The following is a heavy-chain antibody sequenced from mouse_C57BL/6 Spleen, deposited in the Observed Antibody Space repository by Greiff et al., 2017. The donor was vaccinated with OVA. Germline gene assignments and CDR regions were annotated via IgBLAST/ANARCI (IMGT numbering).Heavy chain of an antibody. D-gene: IGHD1-1*01. Sequence: QVQLKQSGAELVKPGASVKISCKASGYAFSRHRLNWVKQRPGKGLEWIGQIYPGDGDTNYNGKFKGKATLTADKSSSTAYMQLSSLTSEDSAVYFCARYSSNYAMDYWGQGTSVTVSS. CDR1: GYAFSRHR. V-gene: IGHV1-80*01. J-gene: IGHJ4*01. CDR2: IYPGDGDT. CDR3: ARYSSNYAMDY.